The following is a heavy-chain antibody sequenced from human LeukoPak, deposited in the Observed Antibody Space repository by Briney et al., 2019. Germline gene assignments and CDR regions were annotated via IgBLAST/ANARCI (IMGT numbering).Heavy chain of an antibody. D-gene: IGHD3-10*01. CDR2: ISGSGSNT. Sequence: PGRSLRLSCAASGFTFSPYALNWVRQAPGKGLEWVSTISGSGSNTYYEDSVKGRFTISRDNSKNTLYLQMNSLRVEDTAVYYCVKAVGSGSYYRTVYYFDYWGQGTLVTASS. V-gene: IGHV3-23*01. CDR3: VKAVGSGSYYRTVYYFDY. CDR1: GFTFSPYA. J-gene: IGHJ4*02.